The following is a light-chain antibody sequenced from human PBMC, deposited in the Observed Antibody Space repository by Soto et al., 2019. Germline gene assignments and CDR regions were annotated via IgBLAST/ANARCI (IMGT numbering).Light chain of an antibody. J-gene: IGKJ4*01. CDR3: QQTSSTPT. Sequence: DIQLTQSPSSLSASVGDRVTITCRASQSIRSYLNWYQQKPGKAPKLLIYAASSLQTGVSSRFSGSGSWTDFTLTISNLQPEDFATYYCQQTSSTPTFGGGTKVEIK. V-gene: IGKV1-39*01. CDR2: AAS. CDR1: QSIRSY.